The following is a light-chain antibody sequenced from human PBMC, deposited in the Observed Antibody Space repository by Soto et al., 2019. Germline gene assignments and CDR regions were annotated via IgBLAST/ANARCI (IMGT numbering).Light chain of an antibody. V-gene: IGKV1-33*01. CDR1: QDITYY. CDR3: QQYDNFLFT. J-gene: IGKJ3*01. Sequence: DIQMTQSPSSLSASVGDRVTITCQASQDITYYLNWYQQKPGKPPKLLIYDASNLQTGVSSRFRGSGSGTDFTFTISSLQPGDIATYYCQQYDNFLFTFGPGTKVNIK. CDR2: DAS.